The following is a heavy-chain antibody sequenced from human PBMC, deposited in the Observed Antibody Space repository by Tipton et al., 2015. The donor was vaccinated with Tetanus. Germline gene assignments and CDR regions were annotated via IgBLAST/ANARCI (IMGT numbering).Heavy chain of an antibody. J-gene: IGHJ6*02. CDR1: GGSINSVNYY. V-gene: IGHV4-61*01. CDR2: VFHSGST. D-gene: IGHD4-11*01. Sequence: TLSLTCTVSGGSINSVNYYWSWIRQPPGKGLEWIGYVFHSGSTKYNPSLKSRVTISVDTSKNQFSLKLRPVTAADTAVYYCVRDSNFYSYSYKGMDVWGQGTTVTVSS. CDR3: VRDSNFYSYSYKGMDV.